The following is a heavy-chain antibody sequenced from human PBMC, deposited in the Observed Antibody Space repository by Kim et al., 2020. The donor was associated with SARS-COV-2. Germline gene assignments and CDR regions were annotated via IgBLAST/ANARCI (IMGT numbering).Heavy chain of an antibody. Sequence: ASVKVSCKASGYTFTSYAMHWVRQAPGQRLEWMGWINAGNGNTKYSQKFQGRVTITRDTSASTAYMELSSLRSEDTAVYYCARDRPPRPVDTAMGGSPDYWGQGTLVTVSS. CDR1: GYTFTSYA. CDR2: INAGNGNT. CDR3: ARDRPPRPVDTAMGGSPDY. V-gene: IGHV1-3*01. D-gene: IGHD5-18*01. J-gene: IGHJ4*02.